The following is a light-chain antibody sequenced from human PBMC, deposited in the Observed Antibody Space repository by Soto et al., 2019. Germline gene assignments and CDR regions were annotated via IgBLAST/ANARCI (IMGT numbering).Light chain of an antibody. V-gene: IGLV2-11*01. CDR1: SSDVDDYRY. CDR2: DGT. CDR3: CSYVTTPEI. J-gene: IGLJ1*01. Sequence: ALAQPRSVSGSPGQLLTISCTGTSSDVDDYRYVSWYQQYPGKAPKLVIYDGTKRPSGVPDRFSGSNSGNTASLTISGLQAEDEADYYCCSYVTTPEIFGTGTKVT.